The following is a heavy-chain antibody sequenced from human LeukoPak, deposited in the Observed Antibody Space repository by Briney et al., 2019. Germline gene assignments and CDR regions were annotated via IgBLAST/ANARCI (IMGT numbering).Heavy chain of an antibody. Sequence: GASVKVSCKASGYTFTTYYMHWVRQAPGQGLEWMGITNPSGGSTTYAQKFQGRVTMTRDTSTSTAYMELRSLRSDDTAVYYCARDRITMIVDAFDIWGQGTMVTVSS. CDR3: ARDRITMIVDAFDI. CDR1: GYTFTTYY. D-gene: IGHD3-22*01. CDR2: TNPSGGST. J-gene: IGHJ3*02. V-gene: IGHV1-46*01.